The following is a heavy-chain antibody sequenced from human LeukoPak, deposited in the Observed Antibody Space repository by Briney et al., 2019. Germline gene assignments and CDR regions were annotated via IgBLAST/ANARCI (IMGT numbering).Heavy chain of an antibody. J-gene: IGHJ4*02. CDR3: ARDSTFLGYDSSGYYGFDY. CDR1: GGSISSSSYY. D-gene: IGHD3-22*01. CDR2: IYYSGST. Sequence: PSETLSLTCTVSGGSISSSSYYWGWIRQPPGKGLEWIGSIYYSGSTYYNPSLKSRVTISVDRSKNQFSLKLSSVTAADTAVYYCARDSTFLGYDSSGYYGFDYWGQGTLVTVSS. V-gene: IGHV4-39*07.